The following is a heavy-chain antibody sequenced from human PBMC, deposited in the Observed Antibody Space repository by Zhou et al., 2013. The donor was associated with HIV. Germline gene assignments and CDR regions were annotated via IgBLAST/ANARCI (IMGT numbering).Heavy chain of an antibody. J-gene: IGHJ4*02. CDR3: ARGLTTSN. D-gene: IGHD3-22*01. CDR2: INHSGST. V-gene: IGHV4-34*01. CDR1: AGSFSGYY. Sequence: QVQLQQWGAGLLNPSEILSLTCAVYAGSFSGYYWSWIRQPPGKGLEWIGEINHSGSTSYNPSLKSRVTISVDTSKNQFSLKLSSVTAADTAVYYCARGLTTSNWGQGTLVTVSS.